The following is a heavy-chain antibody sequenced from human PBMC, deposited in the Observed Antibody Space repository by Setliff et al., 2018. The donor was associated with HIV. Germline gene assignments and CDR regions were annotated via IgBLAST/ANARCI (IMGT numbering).Heavy chain of an antibody. D-gene: IGHD6-13*01. Sequence: PSETLSLTCTVSGDSVSSRSYYWSWIRQPPGKGLEWIGYIYYSGSTNYNPSLKSRVTISVDTSKNHFSLKLRSVTAADTAVYYCARGRRSALAAAGTLFDYWGQGTLVTVSS. J-gene: IGHJ4*02. CDR2: IYYSGST. V-gene: IGHV4-61*03. CDR1: GDSVSSRSYY. CDR3: ARGRRSALAAAGTLFDY.